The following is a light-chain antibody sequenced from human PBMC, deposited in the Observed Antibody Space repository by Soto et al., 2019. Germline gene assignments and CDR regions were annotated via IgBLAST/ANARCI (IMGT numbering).Light chain of an antibody. CDR3: SSYAATSTLV. CDR2: EVS. J-gene: IGLJ3*02. V-gene: IGLV2-14*01. CDR1: SSDIGTYNF. Sequence: QSALTQPASVSGSPGQSITMSCTGSSSDIGTYNFVSWYQQHAGKAPRLILYEVSNRPSGVSSRFSGSKSGNSASLTISELQPEDEAHYFCSSYAATSTLVFGGGTKLTVL.